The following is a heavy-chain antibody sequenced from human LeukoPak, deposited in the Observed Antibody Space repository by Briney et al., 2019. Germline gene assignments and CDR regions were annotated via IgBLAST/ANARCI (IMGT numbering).Heavy chain of an antibody. V-gene: IGHV3-23*01. CDR3: ARSHRGGYYFDY. CDR2: ISGSGVST. CDR1: GFTFSSAA. Sequence: GGSLRLSCAASGFTFSSAAMSWVRQAPEKGLELVSAISGSGVSTYYADSVKGRFTISRDNSKNTLCLQMNSPRAEDTAVYYCARSHRGGYYFDYWGQGTLVTVSS. D-gene: IGHD3-16*01. J-gene: IGHJ4*02.